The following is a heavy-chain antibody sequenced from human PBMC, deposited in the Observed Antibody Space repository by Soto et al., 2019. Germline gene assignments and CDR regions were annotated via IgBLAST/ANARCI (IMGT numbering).Heavy chain of an antibody. Sequence: QVQLVQSGAEVKKPGSSVKVSCKLSGGSFSSFTISWVRQAPGQGLQWMGRITPILGTSNFAQMFQGRITITADKSTSTAYMELRSLKSEDTAVYYCTTLGPWGQGTLVIVSS. J-gene: IGHJ5*02. CDR2: ITPILGTS. CDR3: TTLGP. CDR1: GGSFSSFT. V-gene: IGHV1-69*08. D-gene: IGHD3-3*01.